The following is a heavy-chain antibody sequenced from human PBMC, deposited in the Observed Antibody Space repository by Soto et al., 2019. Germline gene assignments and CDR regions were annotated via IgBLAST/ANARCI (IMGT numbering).Heavy chain of an antibody. J-gene: IGHJ4*02. CDR1: GFTFSSYS. CDR3: ARDQPGYSYGYGLGY. D-gene: IGHD5-18*01. CDR2: ISSSSSYI. V-gene: IGHV3-21*01. Sequence: EVQLVESGGGLVKPGGSLRLSCAASGFTFSSYSMNWVRQAPGKGLEWVSSISSSSSYIYYADSVKGRFTISRENAKNSLYLQMNSLGAEDTAVYYCARDQPGYSYGYGLGYWGQGTLVTVSS.